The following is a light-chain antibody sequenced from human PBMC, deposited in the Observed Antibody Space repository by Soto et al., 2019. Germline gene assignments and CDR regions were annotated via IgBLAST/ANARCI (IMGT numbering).Light chain of an antibody. J-gene: IGKJ4*01. CDR1: QIIGGF. V-gene: IGKV1-39*01. Sequence: DIQMTQSPSSLSVSVGDRVTITCRASQIIGGFLNWYQQKLGKAPKLLIYAASSLQSGVPSRFSGSGSGTDFTLTISSLQPEDFATYYCQQSYSTPLTFGGGTKVEI. CDR2: AAS. CDR3: QQSYSTPLT.